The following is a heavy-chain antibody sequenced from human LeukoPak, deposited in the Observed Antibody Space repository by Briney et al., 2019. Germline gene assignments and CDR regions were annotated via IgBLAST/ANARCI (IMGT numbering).Heavy chain of an antibody. CDR1: GFTFSSYG. CDR2: ISYDGSNK. D-gene: IGHD6-19*01. V-gene: IGHV3-30*18. CDR3: AKEGSWDSSGWYDY. J-gene: IGHJ4*02. Sequence: VGSLRLSCAASGFTFSSYGMHRVRQAPGKGLEWVAVISYDGSNKYYADSVKGGFTISRDNSKNTLYLQMNSLRAEDTAVYYCAKEGSWDSSGWYDYWGQGTLVTVS.